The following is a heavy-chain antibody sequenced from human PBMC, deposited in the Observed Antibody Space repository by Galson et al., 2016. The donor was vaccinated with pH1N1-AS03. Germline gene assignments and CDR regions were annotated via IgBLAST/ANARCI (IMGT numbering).Heavy chain of an antibody. CDR3: ARRGHCTGISCYDLDS. J-gene: IGHJ4*02. D-gene: IGHD2-2*01. CDR1: GDSFNTYW. CDR2: IYPGDSDT. V-gene: IGHV5-51*03. Sequence: QSGAEVKKPGESLKISCKGSGDSFNTYWIGWVRQMPGKGLEWMGIIYPGDSDTRYSPSFHGHVTISADASISTAYLQWSSLKASDTAIYYCARRGHCTGISCYDLDSWGQGTMVTVSS.